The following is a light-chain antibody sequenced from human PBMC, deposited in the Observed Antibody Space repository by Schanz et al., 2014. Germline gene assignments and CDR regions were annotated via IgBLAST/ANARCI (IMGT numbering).Light chain of an antibody. V-gene: IGLV2-14*03. CDR3: SSHGGSRV. J-gene: IGLJ3*02. CDR2: DVN. CDR1: SSDVGVYNY. Sequence: QSALTQPASVSGSPGQSITISCTGTSSDVGVYNYVSWYQQHPGKAPKLMIYDVNNRPSGVSHRFSGSKSGTTASLTISGLQAEDEADYYCSSHGGSRVFGGGTKLTVL.